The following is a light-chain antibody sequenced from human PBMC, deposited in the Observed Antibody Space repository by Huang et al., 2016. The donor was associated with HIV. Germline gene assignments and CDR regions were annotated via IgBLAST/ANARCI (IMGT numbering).Light chain of an antibody. CDR2: GAS. V-gene: IGKV3-15*01. Sequence: EIVMTQSPATLSVSPGERATLPCRASNSVSSNLAWYQQKPGQAHRLLIYGASTRATGIPARFSGSGSGAEFTLTISSLQSEDFAVYYCQQFNKWPYTFGQGTKLEIK. CDR1: NSVSSN. J-gene: IGKJ2*01. CDR3: QQFNKWPYT.